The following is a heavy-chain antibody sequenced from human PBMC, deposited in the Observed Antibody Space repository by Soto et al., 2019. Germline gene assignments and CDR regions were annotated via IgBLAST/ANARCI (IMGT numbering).Heavy chain of an antibody. CDR2: ISYDGSNK. Sequence: QVQLVESGGGVVQPGRSLRLSCAASGFTFSSYAMHWVRQAPGKRLEWVAVISYDGSNKYYADSVKGRFTISRDNSKNTLSLQMNSLRAEDTAVYYCARDRDSSGWYVLDYWGQGTLVTVSS. CDR3: ARDRDSSGWYVLDY. D-gene: IGHD6-19*01. J-gene: IGHJ4*02. CDR1: GFTFSSYA. V-gene: IGHV3-30-3*01.